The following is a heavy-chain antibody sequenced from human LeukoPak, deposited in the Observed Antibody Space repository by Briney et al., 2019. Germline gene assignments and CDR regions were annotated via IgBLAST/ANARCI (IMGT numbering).Heavy chain of an antibody. V-gene: IGHV1-18*04. CDR3: ARGGRYYDVLTGKDF. D-gene: IGHD3-9*01. J-gene: IGHJ4*02. CDR2: ISAYNGNT. Sequence: ASVKVFCKASGYTFTSYGISWVRQAPGQGLEWMGWISAYNGNTNYAQKLQGRVTMSTDTSTSTAFMELRSLISDDTAVYFCARGGRYYDVLTGKDFWGQGTLVTVSS. CDR1: GYTFTSYG.